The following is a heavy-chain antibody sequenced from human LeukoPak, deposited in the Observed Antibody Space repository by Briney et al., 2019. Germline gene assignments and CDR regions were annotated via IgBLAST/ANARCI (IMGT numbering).Heavy chain of an antibody. D-gene: IGHD2-2*01. J-gene: IGHJ4*02. Sequence: ASVKVSCKASGYTFTGYYMHWVRQAPGQGLERMGWINPNSGGTNYAQKFQGRVTMTRDTSISTAYMELSRLRSDDTAVYYCASLGYELRLGYCSSTSCPGWDYWGQGTLVTVSS. V-gene: IGHV1-2*02. CDR1: GYTFTGYY. CDR3: ASLGYELRLGYCSSTSCPGWDY. CDR2: INPNSGGT.